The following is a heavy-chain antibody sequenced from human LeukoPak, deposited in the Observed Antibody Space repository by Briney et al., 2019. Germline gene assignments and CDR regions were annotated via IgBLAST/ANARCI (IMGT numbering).Heavy chain of an antibody. Sequence: GGSLRLSCAASGFTFSSSAMSWVRQAPGQGLEWVLGMSSSGGSTYYRDSVKGRFTISRDNSKNTLYLKMNSLRAEDTAVYYCAKGLGEYSYGSLFSFDYWGQGTLVIVSS. D-gene: IGHD5-18*01. CDR3: AKGLGEYSYGSLFSFDY. CDR2: MSSSGGST. V-gene: IGHV3-23*01. J-gene: IGHJ4*02. CDR1: GFTFSSSA.